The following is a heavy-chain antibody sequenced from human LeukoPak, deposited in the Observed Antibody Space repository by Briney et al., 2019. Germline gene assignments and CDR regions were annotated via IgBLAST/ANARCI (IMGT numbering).Heavy chain of an antibody. CDR2: INHSGST. CDR3: ARSCRILDIVATIRARLGGNGFDI. D-gene: IGHD5-12*01. J-gene: IGHJ3*02. Sequence: SETLSLTCAVYGGSFSGYYWSWIRQPPGKGLEWIGEINHSGSTNYNPSLKSRVTISVDTSKNQFSLKLSSVTAADTAVYYCARSCRILDIVATIRARLGGNGFDIWGQGTMVTVSS. CDR1: GGSFSGYY. V-gene: IGHV4-34*01.